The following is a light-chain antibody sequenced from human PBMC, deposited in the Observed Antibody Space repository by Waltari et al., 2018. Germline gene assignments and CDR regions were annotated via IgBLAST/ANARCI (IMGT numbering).Light chain of an antibody. CDR2: GNN. J-gene: IGLJ3*02. CDR3: QSYDSSLSGSV. V-gene: IGLV1-40*01. Sequence: QSVLTQPPSVSGAPGQRVTIPCTGSSSNIGAGYDVPWYQQLPGTAPKLLIYGNNNRPSGVPDRFSASKSGTSASLAITGLQAEDEADYYCQSYDSSLSGSVFGGGTKLTVL. CDR1: SSNIGAGYD.